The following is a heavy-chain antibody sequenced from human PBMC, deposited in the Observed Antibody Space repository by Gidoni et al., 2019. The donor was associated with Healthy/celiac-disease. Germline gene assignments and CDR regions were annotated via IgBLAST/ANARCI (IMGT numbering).Heavy chain of an antibody. Sequence: QVQLQASGPGLVTPSETLSLTCTVSGGSVSSGSSYWSWFRQHPGKGLEWIGYIYYSGSTNYNPSLKSRVTISVDTSKNQCSLKRSSVTAADTAVYYCARNTRIVVVPAAIRYYYGMDVWGQGTTVTVSS. CDR3: ARNTRIVVVPAAIRYYYGMDV. CDR2: IYYSGST. CDR1: GGSVSSGSSY. J-gene: IGHJ6*02. D-gene: IGHD2-2*01. V-gene: IGHV4-61*01.